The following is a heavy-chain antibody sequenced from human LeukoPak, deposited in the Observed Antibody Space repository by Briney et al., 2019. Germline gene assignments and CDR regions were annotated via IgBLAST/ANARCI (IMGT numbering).Heavy chain of an antibody. Sequence: ASVKVSCKASGYTFTSYYMHWVRQAPGQGLEWMGIINPSGGNTNYAQKFQERVTITRDMSTSTAYMELSSLRSEDTAVYYCAADHDPAYCGGDCLTNWGQGTLVTVSS. CDR2: INPSGGNT. CDR1: GYTFTSYY. V-gene: IGHV1-46*01. D-gene: IGHD2-21*02. J-gene: IGHJ4*02. CDR3: AADHDPAYCGGDCLTN.